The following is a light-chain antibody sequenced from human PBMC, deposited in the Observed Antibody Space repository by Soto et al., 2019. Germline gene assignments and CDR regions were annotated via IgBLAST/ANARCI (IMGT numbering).Light chain of an antibody. CDR2: DAS. CDR3: YQYNRWWT. J-gene: IGKJ1*01. V-gene: IGKV1-5*01. CDR1: ESISSW. Sequence: DIQMTQSPSTLSASVGDRVTITCRASESISSWLAWYQQKPGKAPKLLIYDASSLESGVPSRFSGSGSGTEFTLTISSLQHDDFATYYCYQYNRWWTFGQGTKVEI.